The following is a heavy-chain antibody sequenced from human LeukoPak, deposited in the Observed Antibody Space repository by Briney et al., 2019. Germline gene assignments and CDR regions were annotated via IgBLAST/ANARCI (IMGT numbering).Heavy chain of an antibody. D-gene: IGHD3-22*01. CDR3: VRPSIVVVMQVFDI. V-gene: IGHV4-39*07. CDR1: GGSINSYY. Sequence: SETLSLTCTVSGGSINSYYWGWIRQPPGKGLEWIGTIYYSGSTYYNPSLKSRVTISIDTSKNRFFLKLSSVTAADTAVYYCVRPSIVVVMQVFDIWGLGTMVTVSS. J-gene: IGHJ3*02. CDR2: IYYSGST.